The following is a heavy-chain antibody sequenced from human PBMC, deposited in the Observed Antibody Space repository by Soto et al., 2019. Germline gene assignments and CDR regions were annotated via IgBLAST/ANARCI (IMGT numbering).Heavy chain of an antibody. CDR1: GYTFTSYG. D-gene: IGHD4-17*01. CDR3: TKDSGARPECSQD. Sequence: QVLLVQSGAEVKKPGASVKVSCKASGYTFTSYGITWVRQAPGQGLEWMGWITPLKGNTHYSQNFQGRVIMTTDTSTNTAYLEMRRLTSDDTAVYYCTKDSGARPECSQDWGQGTLVSVSS. CDR2: ITPLKGNT. J-gene: IGHJ1*01. V-gene: IGHV1-18*01.